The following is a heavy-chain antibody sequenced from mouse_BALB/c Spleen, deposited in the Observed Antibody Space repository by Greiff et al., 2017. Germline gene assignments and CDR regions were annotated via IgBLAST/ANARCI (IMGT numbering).Heavy chain of an antibody. Sequence: EVQVVESGGGLVQPGGSRKLSCAASGFTFSSFGMHWVRQAPEKGLEWVAYISSGSSTIYYADTVKGRFTISRDNPKNTLFLQMTSLRSEDTAMYYCARYGNYAAMDYWGQGTSVTVSS. CDR2: ISSGSSTI. CDR1: GFTFSSFG. J-gene: IGHJ4*01. D-gene: IGHD2-10*02. CDR3: ARYGNYAAMDY. V-gene: IGHV5-17*02.